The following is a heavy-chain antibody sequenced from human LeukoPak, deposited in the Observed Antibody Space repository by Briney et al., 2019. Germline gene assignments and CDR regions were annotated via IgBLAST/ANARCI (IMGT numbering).Heavy chain of an antibody. D-gene: IGHD6-19*01. CDR1: GFTFSSYA. CDR3: AKDPVAGQDYYYYGMDV. J-gene: IGHJ6*02. V-gene: IGHV3-23*01. Sequence: GGSLRLSCAASGFTFSSYAMSWVRQAPGKGLEWVSAISGSGGSTYYADSVKGRFIISRDNSKNTLYLQMNSLRAEDTAVYYCAKDPVAGQDYYYYGMDVWGQGTTVTVSS. CDR2: ISGSGGST.